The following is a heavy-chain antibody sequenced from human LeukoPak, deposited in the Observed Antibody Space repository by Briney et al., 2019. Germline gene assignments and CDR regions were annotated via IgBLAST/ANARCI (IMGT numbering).Heavy chain of an antibody. V-gene: IGHV1-69*04. CDR3: GRDRLKDDSSGYYPGDY. J-gene: IGHJ4*02. CDR1: GGTLSSYA. Sequence: SVRVSCKASGGTLSSYAISGVRQAPGQGLGWMGRIIPILGIANYAQKFQGRVTITADKSTSTAYMELSRLRSEHTGVYYCGRDRLKDDSSGYYPGDYWGQGTLGTVSS. CDR2: IIPILGIA. D-gene: IGHD3-22*01.